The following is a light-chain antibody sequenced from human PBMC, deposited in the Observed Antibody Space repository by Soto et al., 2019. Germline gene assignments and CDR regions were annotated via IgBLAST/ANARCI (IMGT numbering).Light chain of an antibody. CDR2: EVG. Sequence: QAVLTQPASVSGSPGQSITISCTGTSSHVGNYNYVSWYQHHPGKAHQVMIYEVGNRPSGVSNRFSGSNSGNTASLTISGLQAEDEADYYCSSYSSTKTRVFGTGTK. J-gene: IGLJ1*01. CDR3: SSYSSTKTRV. CDR1: SSHVGNYNY. V-gene: IGLV2-14*01.